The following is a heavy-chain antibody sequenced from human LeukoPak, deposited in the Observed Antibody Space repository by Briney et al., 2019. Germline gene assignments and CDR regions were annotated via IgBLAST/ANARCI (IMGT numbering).Heavy chain of an antibody. D-gene: IGHD1-14*01. J-gene: IGHJ4*02. Sequence: SQTLSLTCTVSGGSISNGGYYWSCIRQHPGKGLEWIGYIYDSGTTYYNPALQSRVTISVDTSGNQFSLQLRSLTAADTAVYYCARGGDRRGFDYWGQGTLVTVSS. V-gene: IGHV4-31*03. CDR3: ARGGDRRGFDY. CDR1: GGSISNGGYY. CDR2: IYDSGTT.